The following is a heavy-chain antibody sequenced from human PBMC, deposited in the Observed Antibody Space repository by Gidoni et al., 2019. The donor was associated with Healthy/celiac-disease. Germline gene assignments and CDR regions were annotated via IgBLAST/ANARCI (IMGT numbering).Heavy chain of an antibody. CDR3: ARGGEDGGNSDY. CDR1: GGSFSGYY. Sequence: QVQLQQWGAGLLKPSETLSLTCAVYGGSFSGYYWSWIRQPPGKGLEWIGEINPSGSTNYNPSLKSRVTISVDTSKNQFSLKLSSVTAADTAVYYCARGGEDGGNSDYWGQGTLVTVSS. J-gene: IGHJ4*02. V-gene: IGHV4-34*01. D-gene: IGHD2-21*02. CDR2: INPSGST.